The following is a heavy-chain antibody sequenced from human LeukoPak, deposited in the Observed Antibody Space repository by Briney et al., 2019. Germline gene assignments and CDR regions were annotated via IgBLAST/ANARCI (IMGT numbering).Heavy chain of an antibody. CDR3: ARDWRDGYNSDPYYLDL. V-gene: IGHV1-69*04. J-gene: IGHJ4*02. Sequence: GASVTVSCKASGGTFSSYGFNWVRRAPGQGLEWMGRIIPILGTTYYAQKFRARLTITADKSTTTAYMELSSLRSEDTTLYYCARDWRDGYNSDPYYLDLWGQGTLVTVSS. CDR1: GGTFSSYG. D-gene: IGHD5-24*01. CDR2: IIPILGTT.